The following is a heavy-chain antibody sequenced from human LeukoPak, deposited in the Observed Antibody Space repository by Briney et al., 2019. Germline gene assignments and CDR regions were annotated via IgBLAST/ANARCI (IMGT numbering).Heavy chain of an antibody. Sequence: PGGSLRLSCAASGFTFSSYEMSWVRQAPGKGLEWVSYISGSGSTIYYAGSVKGRFTISRDNAKNSLYLQMNSLRAEDTAVYYCARAGSSGYNWFDPWGQGTLVTVSS. V-gene: IGHV3-48*03. D-gene: IGHD6-19*01. CDR1: GFTFSSYE. J-gene: IGHJ5*02. CDR3: ARAGSSGYNWFDP. CDR2: ISGSGSTI.